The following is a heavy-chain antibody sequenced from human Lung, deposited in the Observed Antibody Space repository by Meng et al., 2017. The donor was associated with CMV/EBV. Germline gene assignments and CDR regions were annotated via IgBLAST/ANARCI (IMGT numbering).Heavy chain of an antibody. CDR3: TTDRPRSGGKTHDY. J-gene: IGHJ4*02. V-gene: IGHV3-15*01. D-gene: IGHD4-23*01. Sequence: EVQLVESGGGLVKPGGSLRLSCTGSGSGFIFSNLWINWVRQAPGKGLEWVGRIKSKFDGETTDYAAPVKGRFTISRDDSRNTLYLYINSLKTEDTAVYYCTTDRPRSGGKTHDYWGQGTLVTVSS. CDR2: IKSKFDGETT. CDR1: GSGFIFSNLW.